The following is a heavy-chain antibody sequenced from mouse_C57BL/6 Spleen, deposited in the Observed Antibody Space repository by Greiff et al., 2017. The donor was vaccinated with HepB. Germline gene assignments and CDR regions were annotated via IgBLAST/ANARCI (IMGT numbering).Heavy chain of an antibody. CDR1: GYTFTSYW. Sequence: QVQLQQPGAELVKPGASVKLSCKASGYTFTSYWMQWVKQRPGQGLEWIGEIDPSDSYTNYNQKFKGKATLTVDTSSSTAYMQLSSLTSEDSAVYYCARELGRRYFDYWGQGTTLTVSS. J-gene: IGHJ2*01. CDR3: ARELGRRYFDY. D-gene: IGHD4-1*01. V-gene: IGHV1-50*01. CDR2: IDPSDSYT.